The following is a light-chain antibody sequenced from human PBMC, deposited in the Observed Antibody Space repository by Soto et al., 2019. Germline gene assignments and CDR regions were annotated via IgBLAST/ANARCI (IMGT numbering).Light chain of an antibody. CDR1: QNIRST. V-gene: IGKV3-11*01. J-gene: IGKJ5*01. CDR2: DAS. Sequence: EIVLTQSPATLSLSPGERATLSCRASQNIRSTLAWYQQKPGQAPRLLIYDASHRTTGIPARFSGGASGTDFTLTISSLEPEDFALYYCQQGIDWPPTFGQGTRLEIK. CDR3: QQGIDWPPT.